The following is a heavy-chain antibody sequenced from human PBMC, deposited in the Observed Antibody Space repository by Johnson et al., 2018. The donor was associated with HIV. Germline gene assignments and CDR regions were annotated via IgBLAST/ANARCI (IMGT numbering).Heavy chain of an antibody. J-gene: IGHJ3*02. CDR1: GFPVSSNY. V-gene: IGHV3-53*01. Sequence: VQLVESGGGLVPPGGSLRLSCAASGFPVSSNYMSWVRQAPGKGLEWVSVIYSGGSTYYADSVKGRFTISRDNSKNTLYLQMNSLRAEDTAVYYCARRKVEVPNQWFDAFDIWGQGTMVTVSS. D-gene: IGHD3-10*01. CDR3: ARRKVEVPNQWFDAFDI. CDR2: IYSGGST.